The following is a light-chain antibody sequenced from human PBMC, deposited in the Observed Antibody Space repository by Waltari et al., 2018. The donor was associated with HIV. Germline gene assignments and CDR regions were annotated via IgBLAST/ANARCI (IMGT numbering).Light chain of an antibody. V-gene: IGLV1-47*01. J-gene: IGLJ3*02. Sequence: QSVLTQPPSASGTPGQRVTLYCTGSSANIGSKYAYRYPKLTGTAPKLLIYRNNQRPSGVPDRFSGSKSGTSASLAISGLRSEDEADYYCAAWDDSLSGLHWVFGGGTKLTVL. CDR2: RNN. CDR3: AAWDDSLSGLHWV. CDR1: SANIGSKY.